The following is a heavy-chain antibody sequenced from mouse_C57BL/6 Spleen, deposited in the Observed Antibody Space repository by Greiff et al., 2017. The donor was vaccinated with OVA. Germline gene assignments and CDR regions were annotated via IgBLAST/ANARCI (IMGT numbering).Heavy chain of an antibody. CDR2: IWSDGST. CDR3: ARQGSNYGGFAY. CDR1: GFSLTSYS. D-gene: IGHD2-5*01. Sequence: VMLVESGPGLVAPSQSLSITCTVSGFSLTSYSVHWVRQPPGKGLEWLVVIWSDGSTTYNSALKSRLSISKDNSKSQVYIKMNSLQTDDTAMYYCARQGSNYGGFAYWGQGTLVTVSA. J-gene: IGHJ3*01. V-gene: IGHV2-6-1*01.